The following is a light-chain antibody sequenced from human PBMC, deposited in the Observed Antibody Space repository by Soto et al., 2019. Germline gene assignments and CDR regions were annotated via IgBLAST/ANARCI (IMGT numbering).Light chain of an antibody. CDR1: QSVSSN. V-gene: IGKV3-15*01. CDR3: EQYNNWPPWT. Sequence: EIVMTQSPATLSVSPGERATLSCRASQSVSSNLAWYQQKPGQAPRLLIYGASTRATGIPARFSGSGSGTEFTLTISSLQSEDFAVYYCEQYNNWPPWTFGQETEVEIK. CDR2: GAS. J-gene: IGKJ1*01.